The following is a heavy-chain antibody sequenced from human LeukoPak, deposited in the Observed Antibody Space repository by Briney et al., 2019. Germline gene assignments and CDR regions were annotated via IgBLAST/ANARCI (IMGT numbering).Heavy chain of an antibody. CDR1: GGSISSYY. Sequence: PSETLSLTCTVSGGSISSYYWSWIRQPAGKGLEWIGRIYTSGSTNYNPSLKSRVTMSVDTSKNQFSLKLSSVTAADTAVYYCAREKRGSSSGPFDYWGQGTLVTVSS. V-gene: IGHV4-4*07. CDR2: IYTSGST. D-gene: IGHD6-6*01. J-gene: IGHJ4*02. CDR3: AREKRGSSSGPFDY.